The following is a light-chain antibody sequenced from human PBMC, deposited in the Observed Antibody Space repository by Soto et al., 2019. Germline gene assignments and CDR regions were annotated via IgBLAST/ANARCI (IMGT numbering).Light chain of an antibody. CDR1: TSNIGSNY. CDR3: ATWDESLNGFYV. CDR2: RNN. V-gene: IGLV1-47*01. Sequence: VLTHPPSASGTPGQGVTISCSGSTSNIGSNYVYWYQQLPGTAPKLLIYRNNQRPSGVPDRFSGSKSGTSASLAISGLRSDDEADYFCATWDESLNGFYVFGTGTKFTVL. J-gene: IGLJ1*01.